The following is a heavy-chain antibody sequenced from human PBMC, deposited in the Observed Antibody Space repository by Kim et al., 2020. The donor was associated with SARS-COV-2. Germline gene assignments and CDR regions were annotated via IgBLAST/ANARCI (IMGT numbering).Heavy chain of an antibody. CDR3: ARGGLGGSYYGEDY. Sequence: AQKFQGRVTITADQSTSTAYMVLSSLRSEDTAVYYCARGGLGGSYYGEDYWGQGTLVTVSS. D-gene: IGHD1-26*01. V-gene: IGHV1-69*01. J-gene: IGHJ4*02.